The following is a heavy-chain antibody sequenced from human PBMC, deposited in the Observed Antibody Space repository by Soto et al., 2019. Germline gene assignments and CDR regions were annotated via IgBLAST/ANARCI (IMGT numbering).Heavy chain of an antibody. D-gene: IGHD5-12*01. Sequence: GGSLRLSCAASGFTFSSYGMHWVRQAPGKGLEWVAVISYDGSNKYYADSVKGRFTISRDNSKNTLYLQMNSLRAEDTAVYYCARGAVVVDIAATIYWGQGTLVTVSS. CDR1: GFTFSSYG. J-gene: IGHJ4*02. CDR2: ISYDGSNK. V-gene: IGHV3-30*03. CDR3: ARGAVVVDIAATIY.